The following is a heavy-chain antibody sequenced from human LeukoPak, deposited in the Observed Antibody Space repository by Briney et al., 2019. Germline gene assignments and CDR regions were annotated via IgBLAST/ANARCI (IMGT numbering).Heavy chain of an antibody. CDR3: ARDRYYYDSSGGRGLDY. J-gene: IGHJ4*02. Sequence: KPSETLSLTCTVSGGSISSGSYYWSWIRQPAGKGLEWIGRIYTSGSTNYNPSLKSRVTISVDTSKNQFSLKLSSVTAADTAVYYCARDRYYYDSSGGRGLDYWGQGTLVTVSS. CDR2: IYTSGST. CDR1: GGSISSGSYY. V-gene: IGHV4-61*02. D-gene: IGHD3-22*01.